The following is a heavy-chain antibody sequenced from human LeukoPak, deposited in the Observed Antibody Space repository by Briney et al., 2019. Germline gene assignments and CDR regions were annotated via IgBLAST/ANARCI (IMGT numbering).Heavy chain of an antibody. CDR2: IRYDGINK. Sequence: PGRSLRLSCAASGFTFSSYGMHWVRQAPGKGLEWVAFIRYDGINKYYADSVKGRFTISRDNSKNTLYLQMSSLRVEDTAVYYCAKGREYQPNWGQGTLVTVSS. CDR1: GFTFSSYG. D-gene: IGHD2-2*01. V-gene: IGHV3-30*02. J-gene: IGHJ4*02. CDR3: AKGREYQPN.